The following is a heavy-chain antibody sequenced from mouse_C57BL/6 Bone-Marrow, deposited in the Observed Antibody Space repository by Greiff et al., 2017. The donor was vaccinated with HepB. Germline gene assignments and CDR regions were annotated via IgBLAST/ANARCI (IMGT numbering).Heavy chain of an antibody. V-gene: IGHV1-82*01. Sequence: QVKLQQSGPELVKPGASVKISCKASGYAFSSSWMNWVKQRPGKGLEWIGRIYPGDGDTNYNGKFKGKATLTADKSSSTAYMQLSSLTSEDSAVYFCARRRDVWGTGTTVTVSS. CDR3: ARRRDV. J-gene: IGHJ1*03. CDR1: GYAFSSSW. CDR2: IYPGDGDT.